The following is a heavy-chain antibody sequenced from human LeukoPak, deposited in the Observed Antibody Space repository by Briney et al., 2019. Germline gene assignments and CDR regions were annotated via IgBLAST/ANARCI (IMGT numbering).Heavy chain of an antibody. CDR2: ISGSGGST. J-gene: IGHJ4*02. Sequence: PGGSLRLSCAASGFTFSSYAMSWVRRAPGKGLEWVSAISGSGGSTYYADSVKGRFTISRDYSKNTLYLQMNSLRAEDTAVYYCAKVPDDFWSGYYRYWGQGTLVTVSS. CDR3: AKVPDDFWSGYYRY. D-gene: IGHD3-3*01. V-gene: IGHV3-23*01. CDR1: GFTFSSYA.